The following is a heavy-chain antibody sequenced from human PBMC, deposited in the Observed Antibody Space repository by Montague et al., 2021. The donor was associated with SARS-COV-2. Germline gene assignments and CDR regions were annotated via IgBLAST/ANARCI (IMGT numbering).Heavy chain of an antibody. CDR3: ARVPDYYDSSGYYFDAFDI. V-gene: IGHV4-34*01. J-gene: IGHJ3*02. CDR1: SGSFSGYY. Sequence: SETLSLTCAVYSGSFSGYYWSRIRQPPGKGLEWIGEINHSGGINYNPSLKSRVTISVDTSKNQFSLKLSSVTAADTAVYYCARVPDYYDSSGYYFDAFDIWGQGTMVTVSS. D-gene: IGHD3-22*01. CDR2: INHSGGI.